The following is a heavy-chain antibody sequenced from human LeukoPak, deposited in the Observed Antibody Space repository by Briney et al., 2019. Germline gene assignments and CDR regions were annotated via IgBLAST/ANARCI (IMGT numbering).Heavy chain of an antibody. D-gene: IGHD5-12*01. CDR2: IRQDGSEK. CDR3: AKEPVATTYYYYYMDV. J-gene: IGHJ6*03. CDR1: GFTFSSNW. Sequence: PGGSLRLSCAASGFTFSSNWMNWVRQAPGKGLEWVANIRQDGSEKYYVDSVKGRFTISRDNSKNTLYLQMNSLRAEDTAVYYCAKEPVATTYYYYYMDVWGKGTTVTVSS. V-gene: IGHV3-7*03.